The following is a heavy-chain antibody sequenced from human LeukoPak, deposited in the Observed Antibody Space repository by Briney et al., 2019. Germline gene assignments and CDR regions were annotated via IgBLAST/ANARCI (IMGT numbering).Heavy chain of an antibody. D-gene: IGHD5-12*01. CDR1: GFTFSSYS. CDR2: ISSSSSYI. V-gene: IGHV3-21*01. J-gene: IGHJ3*02. CDR3: ARDSGRLRTHAFDI. Sequence: PGGSLRLSCAASGFTFSSYSMNWVRQAPGKGLEWVSSISSSSSYIYYADSVKGRFTISRDNAKNSLYLQMNSLRAEDTAVYYCARDSGRLRTHAFDIWGQGTMVTVSS.